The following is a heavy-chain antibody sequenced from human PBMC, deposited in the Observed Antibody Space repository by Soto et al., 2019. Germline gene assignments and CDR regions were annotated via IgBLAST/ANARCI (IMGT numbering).Heavy chain of an antibody. CDR2: ISYDGSNK. J-gene: IGHJ4*02. Sequence: GGSLRLSCAASGFTFSSYAMHWVRQAPGKGLEWVAVISYDGSNKYYADSVKGRFTISRDNSKNTLYLQMNSLRAEDTAVYYCARDWVYDYVWGSYRYPDYWGQGTLVTVSS. V-gene: IGHV3-30-3*01. CDR3: ARDWVYDYVWGSYRYPDY. D-gene: IGHD3-16*02. CDR1: GFTFSSYA.